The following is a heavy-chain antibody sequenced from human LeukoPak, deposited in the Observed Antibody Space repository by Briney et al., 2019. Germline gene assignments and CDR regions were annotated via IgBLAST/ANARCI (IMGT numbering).Heavy chain of an antibody. CDR2: ISGSGGST. D-gene: IGHD3-16*01. CDR1: GFTFSSYG. Sequence: GGTLRLSCAASGFTFSSYGMSWVRQAPGKGLEWVSAISGSGGSTYYADSVKGRFTISRDNSKNTLYLQMNSLRAEDTAVYYCAKGAWGYGIMMPNWFDPWGQGTLVTVSS. V-gene: IGHV3-23*01. J-gene: IGHJ5*02. CDR3: AKGAWGYGIMMPNWFDP.